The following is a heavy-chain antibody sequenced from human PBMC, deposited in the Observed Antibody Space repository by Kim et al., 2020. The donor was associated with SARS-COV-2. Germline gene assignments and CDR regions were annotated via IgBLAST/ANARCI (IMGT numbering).Heavy chain of an antibody. V-gene: IGHV3-15*01. Sequence: GGSLRLSCAASGLTFSNARMHWVRQAPGKGPEWVGRSRSKADGGTADYAAPVKGRFTISRDDSKATLYLQMNSLKTEDTAVYYCMHQDRFAPAVDYWGQGTLVTVSS. D-gene: IGHD2-21*01. CDR3: MHQDRFAPAVDY. J-gene: IGHJ4*02. CDR2: SRSKADGGTA. CDR1: GLTFSNAR.